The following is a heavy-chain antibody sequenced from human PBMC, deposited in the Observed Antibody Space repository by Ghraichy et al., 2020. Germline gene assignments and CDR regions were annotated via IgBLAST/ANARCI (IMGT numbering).Heavy chain of an antibody. CDR3: AKIGPAPSGSYYVQGENWFDP. CDR2: ISGSGGST. V-gene: IGHV3-23*01. D-gene: IGHD1-26*01. Sequence: GGSLRLSCAASGFTFSSYAMSWVRQAPGKGLEWVSAISGSGGSTYYADSVKGRFTISRDNSKNTLYLQMNSLRAEDTAVYYCAKIGPAPSGSYYVQGENWFDPWGQGTLVTVSS. CDR1: GFTFSSYA. J-gene: IGHJ5*02.